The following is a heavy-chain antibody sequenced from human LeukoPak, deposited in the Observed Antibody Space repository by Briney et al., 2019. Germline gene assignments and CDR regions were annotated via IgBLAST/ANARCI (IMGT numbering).Heavy chain of an antibody. V-gene: IGHV1-2*04. CDR1: GYTFTSYY. J-gene: IGHJ3*02. CDR3: ARSSASSSWYKDAFDI. CDR2: INPNSGGT. Sequence: ASVKVSCKASGYTFTSYYMHWVRQAPGQGLEWMGWINPNSGGTNYAQKFQGWVTMTRDTSISTAYMELSRLRSDDTAVYYCARSSASSSWYKDAFDIWGQGTMVTVSS. D-gene: IGHD6-13*01.